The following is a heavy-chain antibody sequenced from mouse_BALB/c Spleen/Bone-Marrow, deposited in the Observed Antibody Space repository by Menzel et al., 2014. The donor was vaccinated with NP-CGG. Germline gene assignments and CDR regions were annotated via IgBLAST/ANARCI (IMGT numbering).Heavy chain of an antibody. CDR3: TRSTATFDY. CDR2: IYPGDGDT. J-gene: IGHJ2*01. CDR1: GYAFSAYW. Sequence: QVQLKESGAELVRPGSSVKISCKASGYAFSAYWMNWVKQRPGQGLEWIGQIYPGDGDTNYNGKFKGKATLTADKSSSTAYMQLSSLPSEDSAVYFCTRSTATFDYWGQGTTLTVSS. D-gene: IGHD1-2*01. V-gene: IGHV1-80*01.